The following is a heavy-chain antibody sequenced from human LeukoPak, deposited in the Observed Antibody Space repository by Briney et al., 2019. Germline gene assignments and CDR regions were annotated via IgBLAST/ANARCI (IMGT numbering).Heavy chain of an antibody. D-gene: IGHD2-2*01. CDR1: GYSISSGYY. Sequence: PSETLSLTCTVSGYSISSGYYWGWIQQPPGKGLEWIGSIYHSGSTYYNPSLKSRVTISVDTSKNQFSLKLSSVTAADTAVYYCARNGERWGSYLVPAALVDPWGQGTLVTVSS. CDR3: ARNGERWGSYLVPAALVDP. CDR2: IYHSGST. V-gene: IGHV4-38-2*02. J-gene: IGHJ5*02.